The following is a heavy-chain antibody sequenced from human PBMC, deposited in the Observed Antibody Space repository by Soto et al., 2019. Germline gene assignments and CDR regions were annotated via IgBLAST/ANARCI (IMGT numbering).Heavy chain of an antibody. CDR3: ARDGVLRFLEWKTQNWFDP. V-gene: IGHV1-18*01. J-gene: IGHJ5*02. Sequence: QVQLVQSGAEVKKPGASVKVSCKASGYTFTSYGISWVRQAPGQGLEWMGWISAYNGNTNYAQKLQGRVTMTTDTTTSTAYMELRSLRSDDTAVYYCARDGVLRFLEWKTQNWFDPWGQGTLVTVSS. D-gene: IGHD3-3*01. CDR1: GYTFTSYG. CDR2: ISAYNGNT.